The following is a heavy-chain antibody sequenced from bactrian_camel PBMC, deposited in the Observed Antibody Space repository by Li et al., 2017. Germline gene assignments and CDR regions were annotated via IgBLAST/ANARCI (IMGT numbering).Heavy chain of an antibody. CDR1: GYVSRTSC. V-gene: IGHV3S54*01. CDR2: IVVGGADT. D-gene: IGHD2*01. J-gene: IGHJ4*01. Sequence: VQLVESGGGSVQAGGSLKLSCARYGYVSRTSCMGWFRQAPGKEREGVARIVVGGADTYYADSVKGRFTISKDNAMNTLYLQLSNLKTEDTAMYYCAVFSPTRAYNNPRSQGTQVTVS.